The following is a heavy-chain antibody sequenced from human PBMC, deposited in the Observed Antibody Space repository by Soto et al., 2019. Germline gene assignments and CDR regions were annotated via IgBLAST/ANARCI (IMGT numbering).Heavy chain of an antibody. V-gene: IGHV4-31*03. D-gene: IGHD3-3*01. CDR2: IYYSGST. CDR3: AILPQYYDFWSGYYAPAPFLGYGMDV. Sequence: PSETLSLTCTVSGGSISSGGYYWSWIRQHPGKGLEWIGYIYYSGSTYYNPSLKSRVTISVDTSKNQFSLKLSSVTAEDTAVYYCAILPQYYDFWSGYYAPAPFLGYGMDVWGQGTTVTVSS. J-gene: IGHJ6*02. CDR1: GGSISSGGYY.